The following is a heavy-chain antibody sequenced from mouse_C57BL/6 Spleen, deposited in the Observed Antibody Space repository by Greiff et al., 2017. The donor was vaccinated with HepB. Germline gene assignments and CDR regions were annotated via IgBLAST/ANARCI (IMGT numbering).Heavy chain of an antibody. J-gene: IGHJ3*01. CDR3: VRQDYGNYIVAY. V-gene: IGHV10-1*01. CDR2: IRSKSNNYAT. D-gene: IGHD2-1*01. CDR1: GFSFNTYA. Sequence: EVQLVESGGGLVQPKGSLKLSCAASGFSFNTYAMNWVRQAPGKGLEWVARIRSKSNNYATYYADSVKDRFTISRDDSESMLYLQMNNLKTEDTAMYYCVRQDYGNYIVAYWGQGTLVTVSA.